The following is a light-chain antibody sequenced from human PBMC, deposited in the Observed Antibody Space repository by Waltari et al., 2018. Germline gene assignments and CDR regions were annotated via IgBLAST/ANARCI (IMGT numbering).Light chain of an antibody. V-gene: IGLV3-10*01. J-gene: IGLJ1*01. CDR1: ELPRKY. CDR2: EDT. CDR3: YSSDSTGLRV. Sequence: SYELTQPPSVSVSPGQTARITCSGHELPRKYAYWFQQKSGQAPRLFIYEDTKRPAGIPERFVGSRSGTVATLTISGAQVDDEADYYCYSSDSTGLRVFGGGTTVVVL.